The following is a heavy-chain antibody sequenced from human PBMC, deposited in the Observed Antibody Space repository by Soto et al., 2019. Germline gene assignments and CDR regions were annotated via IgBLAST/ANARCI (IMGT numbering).Heavy chain of an antibody. CDR3: ARGPSGWFGYDY. V-gene: IGHV3-48*01. CDR2: INGSTSTT. D-gene: IGHD6-19*01. Sequence: GGSMILSCAAAGFTLSRYNVNWVRQAPGKGLVWVSCINGSTSTTYYADSVKGRFTISRDNAKNTLYLQMDSLTAEDTAVYYCARGPSGWFGYDYWGQGTLVTVSS. CDR1: GFTLSRYN. J-gene: IGHJ4*02.